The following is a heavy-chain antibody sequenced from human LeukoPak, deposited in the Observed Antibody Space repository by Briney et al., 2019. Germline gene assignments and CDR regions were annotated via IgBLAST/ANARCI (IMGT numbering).Heavy chain of an antibody. J-gene: IGHJ4*02. V-gene: IGHV3-7*01. CDR1: GITVSRSY. D-gene: IGHD3-16*01. CDR2: INQDGSVK. Sequence: GGSLRLSCAASGITVSRSYMNWVRQAPGKGLEWVASINQDGSVKHYMNSVKGRFTISRDNAENSLHLQMHSLRAEDTAVYYCAKLLGDVTTFDYWGQGTLVTVSS. CDR3: AKLLGDVTTFDY.